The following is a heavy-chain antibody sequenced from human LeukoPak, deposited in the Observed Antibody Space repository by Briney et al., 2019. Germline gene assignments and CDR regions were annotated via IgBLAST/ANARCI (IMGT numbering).Heavy chain of an antibody. D-gene: IGHD6-13*01. CDR1: GYTFTSYD. J-gene: IGHJ4*02. V-gene: IGHV1-2*02. CDR3: GRDGSSFIDY. CDR2: INPNSGVT. Sequence: ASVKVSCKASGYTFTSYDINWVRQAPGQGLEWMGWINPNSGVTNYAQKFQGRVTMTRDTSISTAYMELRRLTSDDTAVYYCGRDGSSFIDYWGQGTLVTVSS.